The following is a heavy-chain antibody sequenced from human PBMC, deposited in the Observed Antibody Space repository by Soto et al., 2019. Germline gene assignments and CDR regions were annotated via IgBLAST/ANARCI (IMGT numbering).Heavy chain of an antibody. CDR1: GGSFSGYY. CDR3: ARGWVGRIAY. Sequence: QVQLQQWGAGRLKPSETLSLTCAVYGGSFSGYYWSWIRQPPGKGLEWIGEINHSGSINYNPSLKSRFTMSVDTSKNKCSLTLRSVAASDAAVYYCARGWVGRIAYWGQGTLVTVSS. V-gene: IGHV4-34*01. J-gene: IGHJ4*02. CDR2: INHSGSI. D-gene: IGHD1-26*01.